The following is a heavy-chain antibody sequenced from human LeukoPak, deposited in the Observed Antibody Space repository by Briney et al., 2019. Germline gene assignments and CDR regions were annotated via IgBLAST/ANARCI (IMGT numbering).Heavy chain of an antibody. CDR1: GFTFSGYG. CDR2: ISFDGSRK. Sequence: PGRSLRLSCAASGFTFSGYGMHWVRQAPGKGLEWVAAISFDGSRKYYADSLQGRFTISRDNFKSTVYLQMNSLRVEDTAVYYCAEGSDYYWGQGTLVTVSS. V-gene: IGHV3-30*03. J-gene: IGHJ4*02. D-gene: IGHD3-10*01. CDR3: AEGSDYY.